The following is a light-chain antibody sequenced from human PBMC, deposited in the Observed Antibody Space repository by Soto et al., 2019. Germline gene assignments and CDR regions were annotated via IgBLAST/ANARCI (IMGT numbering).Light chain of an antibody. V-gene: IGKV3-15*01. Sequence: IVMTQSPATLSWSPGERAPLSCRASQSDSSDLAWYQQKPGQAPRLLIHGASIRATGIPARFSGSGSGTEFTLTISSLQPEDFATYYCQQANSFPLTFGGGTKVDIK. J-gene: IGKJ4*01. CDR2: GAS. CDR3: QQANSFPLT. CDR1: QSDSSD.